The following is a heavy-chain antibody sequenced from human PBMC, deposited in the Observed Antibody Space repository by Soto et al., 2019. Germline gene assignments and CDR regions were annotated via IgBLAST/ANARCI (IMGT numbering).Heavy chain of an antibody. J-gene: IGHJ6*02. Sequence: EVQLLESGGGLVQPGGSLRLSCAASGFTFSSYAMSWVRLAPGKGLEWVSAISGSGGSTYYADSVQGRFTISRDDSKNTLYLQMNSLRAEDTAVYYCAKGSGGSWVLGYYGMDVWGQGTTVTVSS. CDR2: ISGSGGST. V-gene: IGHV3-23*01. CDR3: AKGSGGSWVLGYYGMDV. D-gene: IGHD2-15*01. CDR1: GFTFSSYA.